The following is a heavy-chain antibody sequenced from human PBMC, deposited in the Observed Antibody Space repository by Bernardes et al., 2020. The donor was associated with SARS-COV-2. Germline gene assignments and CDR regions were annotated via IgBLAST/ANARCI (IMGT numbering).Heavy chain of an antibody. D-gene: IGHD3-10*01. CDR3: ARGSDLGFGELSYYGMDV. CDR2: IKQDGSEK. Sequence: GGSLRLSCAASGFAFRSYWMNWVRQAPGKGLEWVANIKQDGSEKYYVDSVKGRFTISRDNAKNSLYLQMNSLRAEDTAVYYCARGSDLGFGELSYYGMDVWGQGTTVTVSS. CDR1: GFAFRSYW. V-gene: IGHV3-7*04. J-gene: IGHJ6*02.